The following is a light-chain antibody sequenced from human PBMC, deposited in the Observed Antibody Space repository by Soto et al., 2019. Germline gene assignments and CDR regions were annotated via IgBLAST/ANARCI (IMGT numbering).Light chain of an antibody. J-gene: IGLJ2*01. CDR1: SGHSNYA. CDR3: QTWGSGIVV. Sequence: QPVLTQSPSASASLGASVKLTCTLSSGHSNYAIAWHQQQSEKGPRYLMKLNSDGSHSKGDWIPDRFSGSSSWAERYLTISSLQSEDDADDYCQTWGSGIVVFGGGTKLTVL. CDR2: LNSDGSH. V-gene: IGLV4-69*01.